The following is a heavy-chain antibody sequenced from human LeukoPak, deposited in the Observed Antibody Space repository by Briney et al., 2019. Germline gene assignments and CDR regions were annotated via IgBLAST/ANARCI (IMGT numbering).Heavy chain of an antibody. V-gene: IGHV3-74*01. CDR1: GFTFSDYY. D-gene: IGHD6-19*01. CDR3: ARVSYSSGWSFDY. CDR2: INSDGSST. Sequence: GGSLRLSCAASGFTFSDYYMSWIRQAPGKGLEWVSRINSDGSSTSYADPVKGRFTISRDNAKNTLYLQMNSLRAEDTAVYYCARVSYSSGWSFDYWGQGTLVTVSS. J-gene: IGHJ4*02.